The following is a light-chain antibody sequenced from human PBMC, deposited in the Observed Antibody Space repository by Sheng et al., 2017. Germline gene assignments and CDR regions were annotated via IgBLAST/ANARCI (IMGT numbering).Light chain of an antibody. CDR1: QDVRTN. CDR2: GAS. CDR3: HQYNNFLT. Sequence: EIVVTQSPATLSVSLGGVTLSCRASQDVRTNLAWYQQSPGQAPRLLIYGASTRATGIPARFSGSGAGTEFTLTISSLQSEDFAVYYCHQYNNFLTFGGGTEGGDQT. V-gene: IGKV3-15*01. J-gene: IGKJ4*01.